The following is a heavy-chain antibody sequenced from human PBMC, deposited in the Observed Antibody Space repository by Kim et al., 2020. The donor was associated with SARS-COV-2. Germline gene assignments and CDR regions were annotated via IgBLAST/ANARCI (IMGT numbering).Heavy chain of an antibody. CDR2: IYYSGST. J-gene: IGHJ4*02. V-gene: IGHV4-39*01. D-gene: IGHD6-19*01. CDR1: GGSISSSSYY. CDR3: AGHSSGWGSYYFDY. Sequence: SETLSLTCTVSGGSISSSSYYWGWIRQPPGKGLEWIGSIYYSGSTYYNPSLKSRVTISVDTSKNQFSPKLSSVTAADTAVYYCAGHSSGWGSYYFDYWGQGTLVTVSS.